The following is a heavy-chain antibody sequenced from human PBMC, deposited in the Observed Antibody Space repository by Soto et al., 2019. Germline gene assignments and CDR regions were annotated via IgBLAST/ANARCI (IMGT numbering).Heavy chain of an antibody. D-gene: IGHD3-10*01. CDR3: ARVGVRGVIEIDAFDI. Sequence: ASVKVSCKASGYTFTSYDINWVRQATGQGLEWMGWMNPNSGNTGYAQKFQGRVTMTRNTSISTAYMELSSLRSEDTAVYYCARVGVRGVIEIDAFDIWGQGTMVTVSS. CDR1: GYTFTSYD. CDR2: MNPNSGNT. J-gene: IGHJ3*02. V-gene: IGHV1-8*01.